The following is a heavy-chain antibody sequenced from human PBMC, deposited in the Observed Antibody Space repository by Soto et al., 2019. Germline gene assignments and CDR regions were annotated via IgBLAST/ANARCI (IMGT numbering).Heavy chain of an antibody. D-gene: IGHD3-10*01. Sequence: ASVKVSCKASGYTFTSYDINWVRQATGQGLEWMGWMNPNSGNTGYTQKFQGRVTMTRNTSISTAYMELSSLRSEDTAVYYCARGGVFFFAAPTNPFDYWGQGTLVSVSS. CDR1: GYTFTSYD. CDR2: MNPNSGNT. V-gene: IGHV1-8*01. J-gene: IGHJ4*02. CDR3: ARGGVFFFAAPTNPFDY.